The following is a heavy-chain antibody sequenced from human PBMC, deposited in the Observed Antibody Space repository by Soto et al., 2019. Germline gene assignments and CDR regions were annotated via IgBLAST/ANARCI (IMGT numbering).Heavy chain of an antibody. CDR1: GYTFTSYG. CDR2: ISAYNGNT. D-gene: IGHD6-19*01. CDR3: ARLHSSGWRDNWFDP. Sequence: GASVKVSCKASGYTFTSYGISWVRQAPGQGLEWMGWISAYNGNTNYAQKLQGRVTMTTDTSTSTAYMELRSLRSDDTAVYYCARLHSSGWRDNWFDPWGQGTPVTVSS. J-gene: IGHJ5*02. V-gene: IGHV1-18*01.